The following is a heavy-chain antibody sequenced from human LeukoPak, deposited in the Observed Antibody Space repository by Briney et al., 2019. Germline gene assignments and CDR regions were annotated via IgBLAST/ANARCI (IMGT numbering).Heavy chain of an antibody. CDR1: GGSTSSSSYY. D-gene: IGHD6-13*01. CDR2: IYYSGST. Sequence: PSETLSLTCTVSGGSTSSSSYYWGWIRQPPGKGLEWIGSIYYSGSTYYNPSLKSRVTISVDTSKNQFSLKLSSVTAADTAVYYCARDVVSAAYSSSLGDYWGRGTLVTVSS. V-gene: IGHV4-39*07. CDR3: ARDVVSAAYSSSLGDY. J-gene: IGHJ4*02.